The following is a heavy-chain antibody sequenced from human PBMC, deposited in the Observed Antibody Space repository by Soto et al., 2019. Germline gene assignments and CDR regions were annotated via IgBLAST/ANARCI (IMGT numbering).Heavy chain of an antibody. V-gene: IGHV4-59*01. CDR3: ARDVNYDF. CDR1: GGSISSYY. J-gene: IGHJ4*02. CDR2: IYYSGST. D-gene: IGHD3-3*01. Sequence: SETLSLTCTVSGGSISSYYWSWIRQPPGKGLEWIGYIYYSGSTNYNPSLKSRVTISVDTSKNQFSLKLSSVTAADTAVYYCARDVNYDFWGQGTLVTVS.